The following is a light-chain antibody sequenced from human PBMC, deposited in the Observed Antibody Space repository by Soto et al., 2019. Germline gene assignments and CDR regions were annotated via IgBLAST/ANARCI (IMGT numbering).Light chain of an antibody. Sequence: DIQMTQSPSTLSAYVGDRVTITCRASQSVGSWLAWYQQKAGTAPKLLIYKASTLERGVPSRFSGSGSGTDFTLTISSLQPDDFATYYCQQCFSFPLTFGGGTRVEIK. CDR2: KAS. J-gene: IGKJ4*01. CDR3: QQCFSFPLT. CDR1: QSVGSW. V-gene: IGKV1-5*03.